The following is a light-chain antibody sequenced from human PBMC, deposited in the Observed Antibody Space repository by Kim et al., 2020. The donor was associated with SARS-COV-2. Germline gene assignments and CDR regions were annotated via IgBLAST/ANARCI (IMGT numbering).Light chain of an antibody. V-gene: IGLV1-44*01. CDR2: DTD. CDR1: SSNIGRSA. CDR3: AAWDDSLSGQL. J-gene: IGLJ3*02. Sequence: GERVTISCSGSSSNIGRSAVHWFQQLPGTAPKLLIYDTDKRPSGVPARFSGSKSGTSASLAISGLQSEDEADYYCAAWDDSLSGQLFGGGTKLTVL.